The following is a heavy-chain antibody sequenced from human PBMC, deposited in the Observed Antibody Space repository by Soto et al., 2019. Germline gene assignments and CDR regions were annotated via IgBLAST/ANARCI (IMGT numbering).Heavy chain of an antibody. V-gene: IGHV5-51*01. CDR3: ARHQRDDASRKIDC. J-gene: IGHJ4*02. D-gene: IGHD3-16*01. CDR1: GYSFTSNW. Sequence: GESLKISCQGSGYSFTSNWIGWVRQMPGKGLEWMGIINPADSDIKYSPSFQGRVTISADKSIGTAYLQWSSLKASDTAMYYCARHQRDDASRKIDCWGQGTLVTVSS. CDR2: INPADSDI.